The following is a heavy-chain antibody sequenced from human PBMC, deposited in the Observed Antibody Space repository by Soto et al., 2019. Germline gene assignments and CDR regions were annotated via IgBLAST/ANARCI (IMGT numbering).Heavy chain of an antibody. CDR3: ATGPDFDY. J-gene: IGHJ4*02. CDR1: GFTFSSYA. Sequence: GGSLRLSCAASGFTFSSYAMHWVRQAPGKGLEWVAVISYDGSNKYYADSVKGRSTISRDNSKNTLYLQMNSLRAEDTAVYYCATGPDFDYWGQGTLVTVSS. CDR2: ISYDGSNK. V-gene: IGHV3-30-3*01.